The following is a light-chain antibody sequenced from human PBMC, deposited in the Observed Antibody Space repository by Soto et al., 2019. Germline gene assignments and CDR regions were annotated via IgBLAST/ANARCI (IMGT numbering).Light chain of an antibody. J-gene: IGLJ3*02. V-gene: IGLV2-8*01. CDR3: ASYAGSAWV. Sequence: QSALTQPPSASGSPGQSVTISCTGTNRDVGGYNYVSWYQQHPGKAPKVVIYEVTKRPSGVPDRFSGSRSGNTASLTVSGLQTEDEADYYCASYAGSAWVFGGGTQLTVL. CDR2: EVT. CDR1: NRDVGGYNY.